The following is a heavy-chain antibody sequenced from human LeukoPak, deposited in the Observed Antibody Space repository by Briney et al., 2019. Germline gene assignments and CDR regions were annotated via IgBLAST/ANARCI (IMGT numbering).Heavy chain of an antibody. CDR3: TSRGWIVGLVDY. J-gene: IGHJ4*02. V-gene: IGHV4-39*01. Sequence: SETLSLTCTVSGGSISSRSYYWGWIRQPPGTGLEWIASIYYSGTTYYNPSLKSRVSISADTSKNQFSLKVSSVTAADTAVYYCTSRGWIVGLVDYWGQGTLVTVSS. CDR2: IYYSGTT. D-gene: IGHD3-22*01. CDR1: GGSISSRSYY.